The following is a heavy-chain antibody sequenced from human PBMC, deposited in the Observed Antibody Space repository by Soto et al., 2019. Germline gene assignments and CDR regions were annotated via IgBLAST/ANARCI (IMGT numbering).Heavy chain of an antibody. D-gene: IGHD6-13*01. Sequence: QVQLVQSGAEVKKPGSSVKVSCKASGGTFSSYAISWVRQAPGQGLEWMGGIIPIFGTAIYAQKFQGRVTITADESTSTAYMELSSLRSEDTAVYYCARLAAADYYYYYGMDVWGQGTTVTVSS. CDR1: GGTFSSYA. V-gene: IGHV1-69*01. CDR3: ARLAAADYYYYYGMDV. CDR2: IIPIFGTA. J-gene: IGHJ6*02.